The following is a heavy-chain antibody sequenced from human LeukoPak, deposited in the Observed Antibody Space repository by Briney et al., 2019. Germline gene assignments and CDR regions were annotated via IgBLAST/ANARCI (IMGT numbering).Heavy chain of an antibody. V-gene: IGHV4-39*01. CDR2: IYYSGST. CDR3: ASLSYCSSTSCYHYYGMDV. Sequence: KTSETLSLTCTVSGGSISSSSYYWGWIRQPPGEGLEWIGSIYYSGSTYYNPSLKSRVTISVDTSKNQFSLKLSSVTAADTAVYYCASLSYCSSTSCYHYYGMDVWGQGTTVTVSS. D-gene: IGHD2-2*01. J-gene: IGHJ6*02. CDR1: GGSISSSSYY.